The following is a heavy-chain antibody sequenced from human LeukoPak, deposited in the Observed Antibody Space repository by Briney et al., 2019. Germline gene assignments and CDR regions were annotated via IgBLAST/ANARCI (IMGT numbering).Heavy chain of an antibody. V-gene: IGHV4-4*07. CDR3: ARDRHSSGWYYFDY. Sequence: PSETLSLTCTVSGGSISSYYWSWIRQPAGKGLEWIGRIYTSGSTNYNPSLKSRATMSVDTSKNQFSLKLSSVTAADTALYYCARDRHSSGWYYFDYWGQGTLVTVPS. J-gene: IGHJ4*02. D-gene: IGHD6-19*01. CDR2: IYTSGST. CDR1: GGSISSYY.